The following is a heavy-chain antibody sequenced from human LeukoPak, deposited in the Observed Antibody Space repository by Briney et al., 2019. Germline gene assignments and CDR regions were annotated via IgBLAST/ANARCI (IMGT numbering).Heavy chain of an antibody. CDR2: IGTAGDT. CDR3: ARGGILTGHAFDI. D-gene: IGHD3-9*01. J-gene: IGHJ3*02. CDR1: GFTFSSYD. Sequence: GGSLRLSCAASGFTFSSYDMHWVRQATGKDLEWVSAIGTAGDTYYPGSVKGRFTISRENAKNSLYLQMNSLRAGDTAVYYCARGGILTGHAFDIWGQGTMVTVSS. V-gene: IGHV3-13*01.